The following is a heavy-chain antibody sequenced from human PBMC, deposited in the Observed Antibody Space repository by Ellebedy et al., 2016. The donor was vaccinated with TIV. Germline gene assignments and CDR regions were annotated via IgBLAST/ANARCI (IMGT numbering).Heavy chain of an antibody. V-gene: IGHV3-13*01. CDR3: ARASAGLDY. CDR2: IGSAGDT. Sequence: PGGSLRLFCAASGFTFSSHDMHWVRQGTGKGLEWVSAIGSAGDTSYSGSVKGRFTIPRENGKNSVYLQMKSLRAEDTAVYYCARASAGLDYWGQGTLVTVSS. CDR1: GFTFSSHD. J-gene: IGHJ4*02. D-gene: IGHD6-13*01.